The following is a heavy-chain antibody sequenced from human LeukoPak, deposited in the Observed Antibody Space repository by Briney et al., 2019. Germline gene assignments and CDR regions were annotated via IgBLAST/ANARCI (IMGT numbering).Heavy chain of an antibody. Sequence: PSETLSLTCTVSGGSISSYYWSWIRQPPGKGLEWIGYIYYSGSTNYNPSLKSRVTISVDTSKSQFSLKLSSVTAADTAVYYCAREGSGSYYLGYWGQGTLVTVSS. J-gene: IGHJ4*02. CDR2: IYYSGST. CDR1: GGSISSYY. V-gene: IGHV4-59*01. CDR3: AREGSGSYYLGY. D-gene: IGHD3-10*01.